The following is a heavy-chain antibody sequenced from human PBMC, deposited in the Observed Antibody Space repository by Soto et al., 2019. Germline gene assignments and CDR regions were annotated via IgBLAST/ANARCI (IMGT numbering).Heavy chain of an antibody. D-gene: IGHD2-21*02. CDR1: GGSISSGDYY. V-gene: IGHV4-30-4*01. CDR2: IYYSGST. CDR3: ARATADNWFDP. Sequence: SETLSLTCTVSGGSISSGDYYWSWIRQPPGKGLEWIGYIYYSGSTYYNPSLKSRVTISVDTSKDQFSLKLGSVTAADTAVYYCARATADNWFDPWGQGTLVTVSS. J-gene: IGHJ5*02.